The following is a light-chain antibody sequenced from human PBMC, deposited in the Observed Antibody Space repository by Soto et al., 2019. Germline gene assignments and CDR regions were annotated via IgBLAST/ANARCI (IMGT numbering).Light chain of an antibody. V-gene: IGKV3-20*01. CDR3: QQYASAPLT. Sequence: EIVLTQSPGTLSLSPGERATLSCRASQTVAKNYLAWYQQRPGQAPRLLIYDASTRATGIPDRFTGSGSATDFTLTINRLEPEDFAVYYCQQYASAPLTFGGGTKVEIK. CDR2: DAS. CDR1: QTVAKNY. J-gene: IGKJ4*01.